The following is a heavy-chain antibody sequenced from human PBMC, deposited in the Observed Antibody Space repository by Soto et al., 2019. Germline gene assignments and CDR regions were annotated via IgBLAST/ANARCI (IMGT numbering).Heavy chain of an antibody. J-gene: IGHJ6*02. V-gene: IGHV3-30*18. CDR2: ISYDGSNK. D-gene: IGHD6-13*01. CDR1: GFTFSSYG. CDR3: AKEVAAAGPRYYYYGIDV. Sequence: GGSLRLSCAASGFTFSSYGMHWVRQAPGKGLEWVAVISYDGSNKYYADSVKGRFTTSRDNSKNTLYLQMNSLRAEDTAVYYCAKEVAAAGPRYYYYGIDVWGQGTTVTVSS.